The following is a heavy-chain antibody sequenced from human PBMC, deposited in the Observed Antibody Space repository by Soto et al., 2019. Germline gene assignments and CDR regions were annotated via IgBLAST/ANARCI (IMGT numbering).Heavy chain of an antibody. CDR3: ARDEGIRGFDS. J-gene: IGHJ4*02. V-gene: IGHV1-18*04. CDR1: GYTFSNYG. Sequence: QVQLVQSGDEVKKSGAAVKVSGKASGYTFSNYGISWVRQAPGQGLEWMGWISGYNGLTAYAQNVQGRVTMTIDTPTRTVFMELTSLRSNDTAVYYCARDEGIRGFDSWGQGTLVTVSS. D-gene: IGHD3-10*01. CDR2: ISGYNGLT.